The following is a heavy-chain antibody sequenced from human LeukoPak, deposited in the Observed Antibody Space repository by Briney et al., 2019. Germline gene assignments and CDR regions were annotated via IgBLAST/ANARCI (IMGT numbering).Heavy chain of an antibody. CDR3: ARGRIAAAGTGPYYYGMDV. CDR1: GGSISSYY. V-gene: IGHV4-59*01. Sequence: SETLSLTCTVSGGSISSYYWSWIRQPPGKGLEWIGYIYYSGSANYNPSLKSRVTISVDTSKNQFSLKLSSVTAADTAVYYCARGRIAAAGTGPYYYGMDVWGQGTTVTVSS. CDR2: IYYSGSA. D-gene: IGHD6-13*01. J-gene: IGHJ6*02.